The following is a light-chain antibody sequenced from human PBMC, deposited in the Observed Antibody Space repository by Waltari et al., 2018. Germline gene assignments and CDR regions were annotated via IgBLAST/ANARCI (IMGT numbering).Light chain of an antibody. V-gene: IGLV2-14*03. Sequence: QSALTQPASLSGPPGQSITVSCTGISNDVGIYNFVSWYQHHPGKAPKVVIYDVSYRPSGVSDRFSGSKSGNTASLTISGLQAEDEADYYCSSYTSNNAVFGGGTKLTVL. J-gene: IGLJ3*02. CDR1: SNDVGIYNF. CDR2: DVS. CDR3: SSYTSNNAV.